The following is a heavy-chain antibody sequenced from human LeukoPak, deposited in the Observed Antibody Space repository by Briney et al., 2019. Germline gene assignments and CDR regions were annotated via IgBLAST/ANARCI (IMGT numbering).Heavy chain of an antibody. CDR3: AKGDYYDLDY. J-gene: IGHJ4*02. CDR1: GFTFSNYG. Sequence: GGSLRLSCAASGFTFSNYGMNWVRQAPGKGLEWVSIITSGVGITYYADSVKGRFTISRDNSKNTLYLQMNSLRAEDTAVYYCAKGDYYDLDYWGQGTLVTVSS. D-gene: IGHD3-22*01. CDR2: ITSGVGIT. V-gene: IGHV3-23*01.